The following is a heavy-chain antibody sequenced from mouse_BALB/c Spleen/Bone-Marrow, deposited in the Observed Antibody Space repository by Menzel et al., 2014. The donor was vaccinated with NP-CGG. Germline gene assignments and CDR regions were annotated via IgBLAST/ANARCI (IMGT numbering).Heavy chain of an antibody. V-gene: IGHV1S135*01. Sequence: EAQMQQSGPELVKPGASVKLSCKASGYSFTGYSMHWVKQSNGKSLEWIGNIDPYNGDTTYNQKFQGKATLTVDKSSSTDYMQLMTLTSEDSAVYYCTRRGSSWFFDVWGPGTTLTVSS. D-gene: IGHD1-1*01. J-gene: IGHJ1*01. CDR1: GYSFTGYS. CDR3: TRRGSSWFFDV. CDR2: IDPYNGDT.